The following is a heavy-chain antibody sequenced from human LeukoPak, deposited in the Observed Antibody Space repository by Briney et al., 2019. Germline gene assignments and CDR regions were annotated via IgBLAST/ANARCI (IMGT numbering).Heavy chain of an antibody. Sequence: GGSLRLSCAASGFTFSSYGMHWVRQAPGKGLEWVAVISYDGSNKYCADSVKGRFTISRDNSKNTLYLQMNSLRAEDTAVYYCAKGARWFGELSLDYWGQGTLVTVSS. J-gene: IGHJ4*02. V-gene: IGHV3-30*18. CDR3: AKGARWFGELSLDY. CDR2: ISYDGSNK. D-gene: IGHD3-10*01. CDR1: GFTFSSYG.